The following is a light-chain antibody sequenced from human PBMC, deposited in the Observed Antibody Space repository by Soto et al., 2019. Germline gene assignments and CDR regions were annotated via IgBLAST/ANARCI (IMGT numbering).Light chain of an antibody. CDR2: AAS. J-gene: IGKJ4*01. CDR1: QGISNN. Sequence: DVQMTQAPSSLSASVGDRVTITCRASQGISNNVAWYQQKPGKVPKLLIYAASISQSGVPSRFSGSGSGTDFTLTISSLQPEDVATYYYQEYNSSPRTFGGGTKVEIK. CDR3: QEYNSSPRT. V-gene: IGKV1-27*01.